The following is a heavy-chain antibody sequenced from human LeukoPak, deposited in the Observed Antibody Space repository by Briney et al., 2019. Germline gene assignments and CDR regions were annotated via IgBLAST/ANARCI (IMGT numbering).Heavy chain of an antibody. Sequence: SETLSLTCTVSGGSISSYYWRWIRQPPGKGLEWIGYIYYSGSTNYNPSLKSRVTISVDTSKNQFSLKLSSVTAADTAVYYCARSSSGWWAYFDYWGQGTLVTVSS. J-gene: IGHJ4*02. V-gene: IGHV4-59*08. CDR1: GGSISSYY. CDR3: ARSSSGWWAYFDY. D-gene: IGHD6-19*01. CDR2: IYYSGST.